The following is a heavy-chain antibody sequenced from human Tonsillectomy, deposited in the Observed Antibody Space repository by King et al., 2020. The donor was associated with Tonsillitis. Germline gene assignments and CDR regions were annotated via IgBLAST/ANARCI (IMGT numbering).Heavy chain of an antibody. CDR2: LNPDGSST. CDR1: GFTFSSYW. J-gene: IGHJ4*02. D-gene: IGHD1-7*01. CDR3: GRGNYYSFDY. Sequence: VQLVESGGGLVQPGGSLRLSCAASGFTFSSYWMHWVRQAPGKGLVWVSRLNPDGSSTSYADSVKGRLTISRDNAKNTLYLQMNSLRAEDTAVFYCGRGNYYSFDYWGQGTLVTVSS. V-gene: IGHV3-74*01.